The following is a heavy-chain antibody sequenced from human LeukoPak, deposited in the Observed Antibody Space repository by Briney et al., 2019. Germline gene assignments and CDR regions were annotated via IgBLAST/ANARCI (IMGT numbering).Heavy chain of an antibody. J-gene: IGHJ4*02. CDR1: GFTFSNFA. V-gene: IGHV3-30*04. D-gene: IGHD1/OR15-1a*01. CDR2: ISYDGSDK. Sequence: PGRSLRLFCAASGFTFSNFALYWVRQAPGKGLEWVTVISYDGSDKHYADSVKGRFTISRDNSKNTLYLQMNSLRDEDTAVYYCARAPPNSWIDYWGQGTLVTVSS. CDR3: ARAPPNSWIDY.